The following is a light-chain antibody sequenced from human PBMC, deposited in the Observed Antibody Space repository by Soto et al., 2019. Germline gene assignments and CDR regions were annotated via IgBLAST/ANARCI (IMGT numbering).Light chain of an antibody. CDR3: QQRSTWPLFT. Sequence: EIVLTQSPATLSLSPGERATLSCRASQSVSSYLAWYQQKPCQAPRLLIYDASNRATGIPAMFSGSGSGTDFTLTISSLETEDFAVYYCQQRSTWPLFTFGPGTKVDIK. J-gene: IGKJ3*01. CDR1: QSVSSY. CDR2: DAS. V-gene: IGKV3-11*01.